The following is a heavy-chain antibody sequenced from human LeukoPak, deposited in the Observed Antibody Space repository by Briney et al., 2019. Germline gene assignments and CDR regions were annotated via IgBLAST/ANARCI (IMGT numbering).Heavy chain of an antibody. V-gene: IGHV3-11*01. CDR1: GFTFSDYY. CDR3: ARLRSSSFYYYYMDV. Sequence: GGSLRLSCAASGFTFSDYYMSWIRQAPGKGVEWVSYISSSGSTIYYADSVKGRFTISRDNAKNSLYLQMNSLRAEDTAVYYCARLRSSSFYYYYMDVWGKGTTVTVSS. CDR2: ISSSGSTI. D-gene: IGHD6-6*01. J-gene: IGHJ6*03.